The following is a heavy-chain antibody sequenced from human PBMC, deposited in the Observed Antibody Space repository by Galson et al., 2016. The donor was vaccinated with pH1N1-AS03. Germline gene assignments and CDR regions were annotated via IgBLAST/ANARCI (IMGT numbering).Heavy chain of an antibody. Sequence: PALVKPTQTLTLTCTFSGFSLHTGGMCVSWVRQPPGKALEWLGLIDWDDGKYYNSSLETRLTISKDTSKNQVVLTMTNMDPVDTATYYCARPIGTAAGFFYYGMDVWGQGTTVTVSS. D-gene: IGHD1-14*01. V-gene: IGHV2-70*20. J-gene: IGHJ6*02. CDR1: GFSLHTGGMC. CDR3: ARPIGTAAGFFYYGMDV. CDR2: IDWDDGK.